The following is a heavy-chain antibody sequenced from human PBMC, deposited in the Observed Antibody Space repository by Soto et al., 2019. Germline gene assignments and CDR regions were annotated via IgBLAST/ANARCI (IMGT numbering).Heavy chain of an antibody. CDR2: IMPVFHTT. J-gene: IGHJ6*03. CDR1: GGTFNNFA. V-gene: IGHV1-69*01. Sequence: QVQLVQSGAEVKKPGSSVKVSCQASGGTFNNFAFTWVRQAPGQGLEWLGGIMPVFHTTNIAQTFQDRITVTADDSTPTFSRTMPSPRFADRAVYYCPTAPPSPVSATLSPPGMVVWGTGTTVTVS. D-gene: IGHD6-25*01. CDR3: PTAPPSPVSATLSPPGMVV.